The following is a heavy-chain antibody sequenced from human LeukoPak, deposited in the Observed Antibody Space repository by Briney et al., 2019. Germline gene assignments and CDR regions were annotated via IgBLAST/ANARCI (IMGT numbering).Heavy chain of an antibody. J-gene: IGHJ4*02. CDR2: IRYDGSNK. CDR3: AKCLGSGWCLGFDY. D-gene: IGHD6-19*01. Sequence: GGSLRLSCAASGFTFSSYGMHWVRQAPGKGLEWVAFIRYDGSNKYYADSVKGRFTISRDNFKNTLYLQMNSLRAEDTAVYYCAKCLGSGWCLGFDYWGQGTLVTVTS. CDR1: GFTFSSYG. V-gene: IGHV3-30*02.